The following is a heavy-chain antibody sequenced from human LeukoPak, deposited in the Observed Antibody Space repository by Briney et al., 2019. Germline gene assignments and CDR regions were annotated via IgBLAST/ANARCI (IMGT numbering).Heavy chain of an antibody. J-gene: IGHJ6*02. CDR3: AKDGGSPGLYYYYGMDV. CDR2: ISWNSGSI. CDR1: GFTFDDYA. V-gene: IGHV3-9*01. Sequence: TGGSLRLSCAASGFTFDDYAMHWVRQAPGKGLEWVSVISWNSGSIGYADSVKGRFTISRDNAKNSLYLQMNSLRAEDTALYYCAKDGGSPGLYYYYGMDVWGQGTTVTVSS. D-gene: IGHD3-10*01.